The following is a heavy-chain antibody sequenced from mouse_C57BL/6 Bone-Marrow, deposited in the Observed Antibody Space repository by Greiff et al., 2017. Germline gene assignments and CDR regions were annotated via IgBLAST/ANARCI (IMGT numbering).Heavy chain of an antibody. V-gene: IGHV3-1*01. CDR3: ARGGPYYAMDY. Sequence: ESGPGVVKPSQSLSLTCTVTGYSITSGYDWHWIRHFPGNKLEWMGYISYSGSTNYNPSLKSRISITHDTSKNHFFLKLNSVTTEDTATYYCARGGPYYAMDYWGQGTSVTVSS. J-gene: IGHJ4*01. CDR1: GYSITSGYD. D-gene: IGHD3-3*01. CDR2: ISYSGST.